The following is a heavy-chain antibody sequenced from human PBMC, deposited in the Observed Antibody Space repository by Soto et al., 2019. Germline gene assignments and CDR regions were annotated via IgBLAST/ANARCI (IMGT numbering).Heavy chain of an antibody. CDR2: ISYDGSNK. Sequence: TVGSLRLSCAASGFTFSSYGMHWVRQAPGKGLEWVAVISYDGSNKYYADSVKGRFTISRDNSKNTLYLQMSSLRAEDTAVYYCVKDGSSGWPYYYDMDVWGQGTTVTVSS. V-gene: IGHV3-30*18. J-gene: IGHJ6*02. CDR1: GFTFSSYG. CDR3: VKDGSSGWPYYYDMDV. D-gene: IGHD6-19*01.